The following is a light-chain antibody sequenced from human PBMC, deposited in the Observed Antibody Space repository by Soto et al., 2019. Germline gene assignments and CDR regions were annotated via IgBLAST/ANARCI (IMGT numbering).Light chain of an antibody. J-gene: IGKJ4*01. CDR2: ETS. CDR3: QQYNSNPLT. CDR1: QSFSTW. V-gene: IGKV1-5*03. Sequence: DIQMTQSPSTLSASVGYRVTITCRASQSFSTWLSWYQQKPGKAPNLLIYETSILESGVPSRFCGSGSGTEFTLTIRSLQPDDFATYYCQQYNSNPLTFGGGTKVDIK.